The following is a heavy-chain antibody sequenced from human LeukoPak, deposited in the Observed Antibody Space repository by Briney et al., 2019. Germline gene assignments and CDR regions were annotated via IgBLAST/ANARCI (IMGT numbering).Heavy chain of an antibody. CDR2: MNPNSGNT. J-gene: IGHJ6*03. CDR3: ARGKSSSWYNYYXYYMDV. V-gene: IGHV1-8*02. D-gene: IGHD6-13*01. Sequence: ASVKVSCKASGYTFTGYYMHWVRQAPGQGLEWMGWMNPNSGNTGYAQKFQGRVTMTRNTSISTAYMELSSLRSEDTAVYYCARGKSSSWYNYYXYYMDVWXXGTTVTIS. CDR1: GYTFTGYY.